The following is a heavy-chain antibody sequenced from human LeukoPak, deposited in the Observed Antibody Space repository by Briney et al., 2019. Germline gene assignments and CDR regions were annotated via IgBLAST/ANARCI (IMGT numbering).Heavy chain of an antibody. D-gene: IGHD3-22*01. J-gene: IGHJ3*02. CDR2: IKSKTDGGTT. CDR1: GFTFRNAW. Sequence: GGSLRLSCAASGFTFRNAWMSWVRQAPGKGLEWVGRIKSKTDGGTTDYAAPVKGRFTISRDDSKNTLYLQMNSLKTEDTAVYYCTTGITMIVVAYDAFDIWGQGTMVTVSS. CDR3: TTGITMIVVAYDAFDI. V-gene: IGHV3-15*01.